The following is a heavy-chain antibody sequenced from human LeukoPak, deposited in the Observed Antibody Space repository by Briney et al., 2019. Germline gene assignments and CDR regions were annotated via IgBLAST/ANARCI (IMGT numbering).Heavy chain of an antibody. J-gene: IGHJ4*02. CDR2: ISSSSSYI. Sequence: GGSLRLSCAASGFTFSSYSMNWVRQAPGKGLEWVSSISSSSSYIYYADSVKGRFTISRDNAKNSLYLQMNSLRAEDTAVYYCARSKDIVVHALDYWGQGTLVTVSS. D-gene: IGHD2-15*01. V-gene: IGHV3-21*01. CDR3: ARSKDIVVHALDY. CDR1: GFTFSSYS.